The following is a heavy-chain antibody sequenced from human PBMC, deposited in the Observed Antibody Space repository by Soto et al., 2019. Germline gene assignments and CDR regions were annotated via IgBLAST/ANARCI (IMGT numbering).Heavy chain of an antibody. CDR3: ARLTYYDILTGFPGMDV. CDR2: IIPILGIA. V-gene: IGHV1-69*02. D-gene: IGHD3-9*01. CDR1: GGTFSSYT. J-gene: IGHJ6*02. Sequence: QVQLVQSGAEVKKPGSSVKVSCKASGGTFSSYTISWVRQAPGQGLEWMGRIIPILGIANYAQKFQGRVTITADKSTSTAYMELSSLRYEDTAVYYCARLTYYDILTGFPGMDVWGQGTTVTVSS.